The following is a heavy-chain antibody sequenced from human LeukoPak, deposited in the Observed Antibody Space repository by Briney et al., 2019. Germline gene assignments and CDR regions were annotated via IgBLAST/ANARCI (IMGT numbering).Heavy chain of an antibody. V-gene: IGHV1-2*02. CDR2: INPNSGGT. CDR1: GYTFTGYY. J-gene: IGHJ4*02. D-gene: IGHD5-18*01. CDR3: AREGGGYNYAFRY. Sequence: GASVKVSCKASGYTFTGYYMHWVRQAPGQGLEWMGWINPNSGGTSYTQKFQGRVTVTRDTSINTAYMELSRLRSDDTAVYYCAREGGGYNYAFRYWGQGTLVTVSS.